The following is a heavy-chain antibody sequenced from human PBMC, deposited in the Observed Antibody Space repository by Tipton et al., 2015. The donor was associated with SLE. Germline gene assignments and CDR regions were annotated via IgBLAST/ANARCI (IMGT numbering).Heavy chain of an antibody. J-gene: IGHJ2*01. CDR3: ARGPYWYFDL. CDR1: GGSFSGYY. V-gene: IGHV4-34*01. CDR2: INHSGST. Sequence: TLSLTCAVYGGSFSGYYWSWIRQPPGKGLEWIGEINHSGSTNYNPSLKSRVTISVDTSKNQFSLKLSSVTAADTAVYYCARGPYWYFDLWGRGTLVTVSS.